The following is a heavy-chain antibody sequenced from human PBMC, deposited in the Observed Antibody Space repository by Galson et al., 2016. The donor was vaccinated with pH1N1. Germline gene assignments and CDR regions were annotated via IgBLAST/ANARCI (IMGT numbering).Heavy chain of an antibody. CDR3: AKASSWYGGPFDY. V-gene: IGHV3-9*01. J-gene: IGHJ4*02. CDR1: GFTFDGYG. CDR2: ISWNRGSI. D-gene: IGHD6-13*01. Sequence: SLRLSCAASGFTFDGYGMHWVRQAPGKGLEWVSGISWNRGSIGYADSVKGRFTISRDNAKNSLYLQMNSLRAEDTALYYCAKASSWYGGPFDYWGQGTLVTVSS.